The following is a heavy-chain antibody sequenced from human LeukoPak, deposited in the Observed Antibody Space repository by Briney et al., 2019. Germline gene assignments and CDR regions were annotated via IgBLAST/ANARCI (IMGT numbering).Heavy chain of an antibody. CDR3: ARDVVSSAEGAYDAFDI. Sequence: SGTLSLTCAVSGGSISSSNWWSWVRQPPGKGLEWIGEIYHSGSTNYNPSLKSRVTISVDKSKNQFSLKLSSVTAADTAVYYCARDVVSSAEGAYDAFDIWGQGTMVTVSS. D-gene: IGHD6-19*01. CDR1: GGSISSSNW. J-gene: IGHJ3*02. V-gene: IGHV4-4*02. CDR2: IYHSGST.